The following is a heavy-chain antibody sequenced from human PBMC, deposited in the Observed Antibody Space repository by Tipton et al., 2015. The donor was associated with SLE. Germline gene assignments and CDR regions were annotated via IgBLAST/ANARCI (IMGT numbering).Heavy chain of an antibody. D-gene: IGHD3-22*01. CDR1: GFTFSSYW. Sequence: GSLRLSCAASGFTFSSYWMSWVRQAPGKGLEWVANIKQDGSEKYYVDSVKGRFTISRDNAKNSLYLQMNSLRAEDTAVYYCAREARYYDSRRYWGAFDIWGQGTMVTVSS. J-gene: IGHJ3*02. CDR3: AREARYYDSRRYWGAFDI. CDR2: IKQDGSEK. V-gene: IGHV3-7*03.